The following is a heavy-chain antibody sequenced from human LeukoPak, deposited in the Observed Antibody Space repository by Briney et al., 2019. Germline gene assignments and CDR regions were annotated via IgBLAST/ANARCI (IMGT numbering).Heavy chain of an antibody. D-gene: IGHD1-26*01. CDR3: AKSVSPGGYVGSLYFFDD. V-gene: IGHV3-23*01. CDR1: GLTFSSYA. J-gene: IGHJ4*02. CDR2: ISGSGGTT. Sequence: GGSLRLSCAASGLTFSSYAMSWVREAPGKGLEWVSTISGSGGTTYYADSVEGQFTISRDNSKNTVSLQMNSLRAEDTAIYYCAKSVSPGGYVGSLYFFDDWGQGTLVTVSS.